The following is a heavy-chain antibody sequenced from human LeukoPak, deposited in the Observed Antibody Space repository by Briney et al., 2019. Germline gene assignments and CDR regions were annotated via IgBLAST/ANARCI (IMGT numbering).Heavy chain of an antibody. CDR2: IYHSGST. D-gene: IGHD5-18*01. CDR1: GGSISTYY. Sequence: PSETLSLTCTVSGGSISTYYWNWIRQPPGKGLEWIGYIYHSGSTNYNPSLQSRVAISVDTSKNQFSLKLSSVTAADTAVYYCARVSNSYGTPGYYYYGMDVWGQGTTVTVSS. J-gene: IGHJ6*02. CDR3: ARVSNSYGTPGYYYYGMDV. V-gene: IGHV4-59*01.